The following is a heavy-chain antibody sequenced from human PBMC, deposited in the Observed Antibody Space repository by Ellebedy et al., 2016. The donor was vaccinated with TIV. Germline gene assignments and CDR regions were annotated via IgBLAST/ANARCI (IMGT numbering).Heavy chain of an antibody. CDR2: IYYSGST. J-gene: IGHJ6*02. Sequence: SETLSLTCTVSGGSITTSTYYWGWIRQPPGKGLEWIGNIYYSGSTYYNPSLKSRVTISVDTSKNQFSLKLSSVTAADTAVYYCARDSSTRYYYYYGMDVWGQGTTVTVSS. CDR3: ARDSSTRYYYYYGMDV. V-gene: IGHV4-39*07. CDR1: GGSITTSTYY.